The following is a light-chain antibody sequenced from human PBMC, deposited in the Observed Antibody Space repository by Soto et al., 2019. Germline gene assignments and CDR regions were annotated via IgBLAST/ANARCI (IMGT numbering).Light chain of an antibody. V-gene: IGLV2-14*01. CDR2: DVT. CDR1: SSDVGGYIY. CDR3: SSYTTSSSYV. Sequence: QSVLTQPASVSGSPGRSITISCTGTSSDVGGYIYVSWYQQHPGKAPKLMIYDVTSRPSGVSYRFSGSKSGNTASLTISGLQAEDEADYYCSSYTTSSSYVFGTGKKATV. J-gene: IGLJ1*01.